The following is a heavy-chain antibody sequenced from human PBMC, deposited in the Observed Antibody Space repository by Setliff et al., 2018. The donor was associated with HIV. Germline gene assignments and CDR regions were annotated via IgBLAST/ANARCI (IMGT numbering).Heavy chain of an antibody. CDR2: INAGNGNT. CDR1: GYTFTNYV. CDR3: ARDRDEKWDLPNWFDP. D-gene: IGHD1-26*01. J-gene: IGHJ5*02. V-gene: IGHV1-3*01. Sequence: VASVKVSCKASGYTFTNYVMHWVRQAPGQSLEWMGWINAGNGNTKYSQNFQGRVTITRDTSASTAYMELSSLRSEDTAVYYCARDRDEKWDLPNWFDPWGQGTLVTVSS.